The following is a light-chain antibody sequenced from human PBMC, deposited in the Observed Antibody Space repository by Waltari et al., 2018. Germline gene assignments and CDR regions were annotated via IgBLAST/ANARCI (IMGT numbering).Light chain of an antibody. CDR3: QVWESYGVHLVV. J-gene: IGLJ2*01. Sequence: SYVLTQPPSVSVAPGKTARITCGGSNIGSKNVNWYQQKPGQAPVLVIYYDSDRPSGIPGRFSGANSGNTATLTISRVEAGDEADYYCQVWESYGVHLVVFGGGTNLTVV. CDR1: NIGSKN. CDR2: YDS. V-gene: IGLV3-21*01.